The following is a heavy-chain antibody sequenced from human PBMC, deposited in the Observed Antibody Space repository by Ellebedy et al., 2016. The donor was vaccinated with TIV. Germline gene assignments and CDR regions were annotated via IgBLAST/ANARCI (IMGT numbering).Heavy chain of an antibody. CDR2: INSDGSST. Sequence: GESLKISXAASGFTFSSYWMHWVRQAPGKGLVWVSRINSDGSSTSYADSVKGRFTISRDNAKNTLHLQMDSLRGEDTAVYYWAREGVWDGHDWGQGTLVTVSS. CDR3: AREGVWDGHD. CDR1: GFTFSSYW. J-gene: IGHJ4*02. V-gene: IGHV3-74*01. D-gene: IGHD1-26*01.